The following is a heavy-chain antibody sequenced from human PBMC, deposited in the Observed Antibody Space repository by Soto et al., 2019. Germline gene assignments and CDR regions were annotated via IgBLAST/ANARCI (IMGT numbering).Heavy chain of an antibody. Sequence: PSETLSLTCAVSGGSISSGGYSWSWIRQPPGKGLEWIGYIYHSGSTYYNPSLKSRVTISVDRSRNQFSLKLSSVTAADTAVYYCARGIIVPAATEYYFDYWGQGTLVTVSS. J-gene: IGHJ4*02. CDR2: IYHSGST. CDR3: ARGIIVPAATEYYFDY. V-gene: IGHV4-30-2*01. D-gene: IGHD2-2*01. CDR1: GGSISSGGYS.